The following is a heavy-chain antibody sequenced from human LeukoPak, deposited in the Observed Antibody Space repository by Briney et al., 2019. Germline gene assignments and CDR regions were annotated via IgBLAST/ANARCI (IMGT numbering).Heavy chain of an antibody. CDR2: TRNKANSYIT. D-gene: IGHD2-2*01. CDR3: VREYQLLGYYYYYMDV. V-gene: IGHV3-72*01. CDR1: GFTFSDHY. J-gene: IGHJ6*03. Sequence: GGSLRLTCAASGFTFSDHYMDWVRQAPGKGLEWVGHTRNKANSYITEYAASVKGRFTISRDDSKNSLYLQMNSLKAEDTAVYYCVREYQLLGYYYYYMDVWGKGTTVTVSS.